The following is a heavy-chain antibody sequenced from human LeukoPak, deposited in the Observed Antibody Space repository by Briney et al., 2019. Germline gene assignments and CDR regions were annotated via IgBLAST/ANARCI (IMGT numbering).Heavy chain of an antibody. CDR3: ARGDGYSLDP. D-gene: IGHD5-24*01. J-gene: IGHJ5*02. Sequence: GGSLRLSCAASGFTFSTYNMNWVRQAPGKGLEWVSSITSSGVYKDYADSVKGRFTISRDNGQNSLYLQMNSLRAEDTAVYYCARGDGYSLDPWGQGTLVTVSS. CDR2: ITSSGVYK. CDR1: GFTFSTYN. V-gene: IGHV3-21*01.